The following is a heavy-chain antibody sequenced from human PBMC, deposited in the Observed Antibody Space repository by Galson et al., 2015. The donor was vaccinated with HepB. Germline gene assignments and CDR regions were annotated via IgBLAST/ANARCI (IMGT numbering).Heavy chain of an antibody. V-gene: IGHV4-59*01. J-gene: IGHJ4*02. Sequence: LSLTCTVSGGSISSYYWSWIRQPPGKGLEWIGYIYYSGSTNYNPSLKSRVTISVDTSKNQFSLKLSSVTAADTAVYYCAREFISSSWYYFDYWGQGTLVTVSS. D-gene: IGHD6-13*01. CDR1: GGSISSYY. CDR2: IYYSGST. CDR3: AREFISSSWYYFDY.